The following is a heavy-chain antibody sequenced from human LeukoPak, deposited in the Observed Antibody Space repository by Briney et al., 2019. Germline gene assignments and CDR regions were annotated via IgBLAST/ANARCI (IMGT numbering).Heavy chain of an antibody. J-gene: IGHJ4*02. CDR1: GGSISSGDYY. CDR3: ARAYSSSSHYFDY. Sequence: SETLSLTCTVSGGSISSGDYYWSWIRQPPGKGLEWIGYIYYSGSTYYNPSLKSRVTISVDTSKNQFSLKLSSVTAAGTAVYYCARAYSSSSHYFDYWGQGTLVTVSS. V-gene: IGHV4-30-4*08. CDR2: IYYSGST. D-gene: IGHD6-6*01.